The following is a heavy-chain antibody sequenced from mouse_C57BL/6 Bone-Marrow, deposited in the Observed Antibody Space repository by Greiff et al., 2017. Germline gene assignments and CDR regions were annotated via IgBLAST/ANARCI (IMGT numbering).Heavy chain of an antibody. J-gene: IGHJ1*03. Sequence: EVQLQQSVAELVRPGASVKLSCTASGFNIKNTYMHWVKQRPEQGREWIGRIYPANGNTQYAPKFQGKATITADTCSNTAYLQLSSLTSEDTAIYYCARIVSSKGYFDVWGTGTTVTVSS. V-gene: IGHV14-3*01. D-gene: IGHD1-1*01. CDR3: ARIVSSKGYFDV. CDR2: IYPANGNT. CDR1: GFNIKNTY.